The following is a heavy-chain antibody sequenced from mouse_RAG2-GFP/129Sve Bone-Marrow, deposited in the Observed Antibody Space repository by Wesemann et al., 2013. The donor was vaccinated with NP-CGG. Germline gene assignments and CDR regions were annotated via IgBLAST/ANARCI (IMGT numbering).Heavy chain of an antibody. Sequence: GFTFSSYTMSWVRQTPEKRLEWVAYISNGGGSTYYPDTVKGRFTISRDNAKNTLYLQMSSLKSEDTAMYYCARHQYDYLFDYWGQGTTLTVSS. CDR3: ARHQYDYLFDY. V-gene: IGHV5-12-2*01. D-gene: IGHD2-4*01. CDR2: ISNGGGST. J-gene: IGHJ2*01. CDR1: GFTFSSYT.